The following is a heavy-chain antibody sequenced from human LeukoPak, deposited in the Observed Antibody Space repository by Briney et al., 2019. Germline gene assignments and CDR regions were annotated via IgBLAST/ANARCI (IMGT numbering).Heavy chain of an antibody. J-gene: IGHJ4*02. V-gene: IGHV3-33*01. D-gene: IGHD5-18*01. Sequence: GGSRRLSCAASGFTFRSYGMHWVRQAPGKGLEWVAAIYNDGSEKYYADSVKGRFTISRDNYKNTLYLQMNSLRAEDTAVYYCTRDNARGPGKASYGSDYWGQGTLVTVSS. CDR3: TRDNARGPGKASYGSDY. CDR2: IYNDGSEK. CDR1: GFTFRSYG.